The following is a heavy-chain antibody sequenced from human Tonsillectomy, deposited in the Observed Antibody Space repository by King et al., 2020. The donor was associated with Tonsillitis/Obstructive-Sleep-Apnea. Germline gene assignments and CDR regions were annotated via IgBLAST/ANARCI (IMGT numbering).Heavy chain of an antibody. V-gene: IGHV3-53*01. J-gene: IGHJ6*03. CDR3: AAKTKFGVVITAIYYYYYMDV. Sequence: VQLVESGGGLIQPGGSLRLSCAASGFTVSSNYMSWVRQAPGKGLEWVSVIYSGGSTYYADSVKGRFTISRDNSKNTLYLQMNSLRAEDTAVYYCAAKTKFGVVITAIYYYYYMDVWGKGTTVTVSS. CDR1: GFTVSSNY. CDR2: IYSGGST. D-gene: IGHD3-3*01.